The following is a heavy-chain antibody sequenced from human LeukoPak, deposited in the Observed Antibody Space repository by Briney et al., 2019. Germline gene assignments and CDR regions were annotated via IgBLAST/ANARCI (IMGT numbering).Heavy chain of an antibody. CDR1: GGSISSSSYY. CDR2: IYYSGST. Sequence: PSETLSLTCTVSGGSISSSSYYWGWIRQPPGKGLEWIGRIYYSGSTYYNPSLKSRVTISVDTSKNQFSLKLSSVTAADTAVYYCARLPPTYYYDSSGYSARYYFDYWGQGTLVTVSS. V-gene: IGHV4-39*01. CDR3: ARLPPTYYYDSSGYSARYYFDY. D-gene: IGHD3-22*01. J-gene: IGHJ4*02.